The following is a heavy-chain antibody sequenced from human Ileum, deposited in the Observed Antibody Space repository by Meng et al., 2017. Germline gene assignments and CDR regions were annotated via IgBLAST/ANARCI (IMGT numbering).Heavy chain of an antibody. CDR2: IYQVGST. Sequence: HLQLQESGSGLVSSLHTLSLTCTVSGGSISSRAYSWTWIRQPPGKGLEWIGYIYQVGSTNYNPSLKSRVTIFVDTSKNQFSLKLTSVTAADTAVYYCASSTSGPELNYWGQGTLVTVSS. D-gene: IGHD2/OR15-2a*01. CDR1: GGSISSRAYS. V-gene: IGHV4-30-2*01. J-gene: IGHJ4*02. CDR3: ASSTSGPELNY.